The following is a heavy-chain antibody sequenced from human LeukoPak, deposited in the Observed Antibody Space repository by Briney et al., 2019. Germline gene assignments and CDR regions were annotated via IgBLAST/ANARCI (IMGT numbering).Heavy chain of an antibody. CDR2: ISPTSGGT. Sequence: ASVKVPCKASGYTFTDYYMHWVRQAPGQGLEWMGWISPTSGGTKYAKKFQGRVTMTRDTSISTAYLDLSSLISDDTAVYYCARDGTFDIWGQGTTVTVSS. CDR3: ARDGTFDI. V-gene: IGHV1-2*02. CDR1: GYTFTDYY. J-gene: IGHJ3*02.